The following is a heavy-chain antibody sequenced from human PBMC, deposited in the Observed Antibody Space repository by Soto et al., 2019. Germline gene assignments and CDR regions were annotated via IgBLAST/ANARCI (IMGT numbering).Heavy chain of an antibody. D-gene: IGHD6-19*01. J-gene: IGHJ6*03. CDR2: IYYSGST. Sequence: SETLSLTCTVSGGSISSSSYYWGWIRQPPGKGLEWIGSIYYSGSTYYNPSLKSRVTISVDTSKNRFSLKLSSVTAADTAVYYCARHPIAVAGSFYYYYYMDVWGKGTTVTVSS. CDR1: GGSISSSSYY. CDR3: ARHPIAVAGSFYYYYYMDV. V-gene: IGHV4-39*01.